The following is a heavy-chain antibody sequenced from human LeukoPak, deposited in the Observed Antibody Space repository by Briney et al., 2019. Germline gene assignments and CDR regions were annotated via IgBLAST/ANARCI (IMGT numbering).Heavy chain of an antibody. D-gene: IGHD6-6*01. CDR3: ARHRAYSSPSPFDY. Sequence: SETLSLTCTVSGGSISSYYWSWIRQPPGKGLEWIGYINYSGSTKYNPSLKSRVTMFVDMSKNQFSLRLSSVTAADTAVYYCARHRAYSSPSPFDYWGQGTLVTVSS. J-gene: IGHJ4*02. CDR2: INYSGST. CDR1: GGSISSYY. V-gene: IGHV4-59*08.